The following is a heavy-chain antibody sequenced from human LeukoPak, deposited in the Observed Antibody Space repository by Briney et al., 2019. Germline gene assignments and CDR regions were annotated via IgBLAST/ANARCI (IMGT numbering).Heavy chain of an antibody. D-gene: IGHD3-22*01. CDR2: ISSSSSYI. CDR1: GFTFSGYS. V-gene: IGHV3-21*01. J-gene: IGHJ4*02. Sequence: GGSLRLSCAASGFTFSGYSMNWVRQAPGKGLEWVSSISSSSSYIYYADSVKGRFTISRDNAKNSLYLQMNSLRAEDTAVYYCARVRDYYDSSGYSSFLDYWGQGTLVTVSS. CDR3: ARVRDYYDSSGYSSFLDY.